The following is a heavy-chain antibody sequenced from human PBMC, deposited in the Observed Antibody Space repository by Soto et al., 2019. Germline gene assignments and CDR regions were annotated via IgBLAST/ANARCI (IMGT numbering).Heavy chain of an antibody. CDR3: ARVRYCSGGSCYPRFDP. Sequence: QVQLQESGPGLVKPSQTLSLTCTVSGGSISSGGYYWSWIRQHPGKGLEWIGYIYYSGSTYYNPSLKSRVTISVDPSKNQYSLKLSPVTAADTAVYYGARVRYCSGGSCYPRFDPWGQGTLVTVSS. V-gene: IGHV4-31*03. J-gene: IGHJ5*02. CDR2: IYYSGST. CDR1: GGSISSGGYY. D-gene: IGHD2-15*01.